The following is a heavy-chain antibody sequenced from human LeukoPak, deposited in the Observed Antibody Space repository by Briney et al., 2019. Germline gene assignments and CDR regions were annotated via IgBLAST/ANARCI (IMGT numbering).Heavy chain of an antibody. CDR2: INHSGRT. J-gene: IGHJ4*02. V-gene: IGHV4-34*01. D-gene: IGHD4-17*01. Sequence: PSETLSLTCAVYGGSFSGYYWNWIRQPPGKGLDWIGEINHSGRTKYNPSLKSRVTISVDTAKKQFSLKLSSVPAADTAMYYCAGYTDYVSYWGQGTLVTVSS. CDR1: GGSFSGYY. CDR3: AGYTDYVSY.